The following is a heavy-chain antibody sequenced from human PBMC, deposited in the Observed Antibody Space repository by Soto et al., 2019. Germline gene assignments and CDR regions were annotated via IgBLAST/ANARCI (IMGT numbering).Heavy chain of an antibody. V-gene: IGHV6-1*01. Sequence: SQTLSLTCAISGDSVSSNSAAWNWIRQSPSRGLEWLGRTYYRSRWYNDYAVSVKSRITVNPDTSKNQFSLHLNSVTPEDTAVYYRAGPTTPQWYYMDVWDKGSEVTVSS. CDR3: AGPTTPQWYYMDV. CDR1: GDSVSSNSAA. J-gene: IGHJ6*03. CDR2: TYYRSRWYN. D-gene: IGHD1-26*01.